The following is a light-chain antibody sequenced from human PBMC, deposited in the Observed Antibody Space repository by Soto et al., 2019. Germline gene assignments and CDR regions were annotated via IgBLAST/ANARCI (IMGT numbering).Light chain of an antibody. Sequence: DIQMTQSPSTLSASVGDRVTITCRASQSISSWLAWYQQKPGKAPKLLIYKASSLESGVPSRFSGSGSGTEFNLTICSLQPDDFGTYYCPQYNSYSPWTFGQGTKVEIK. CDR2: KAS. CDR1: QSISSW. CDR3: PQYNSYSPWT. V-gene: IGKV1-5*03. J-gene: IGKJ1*01.